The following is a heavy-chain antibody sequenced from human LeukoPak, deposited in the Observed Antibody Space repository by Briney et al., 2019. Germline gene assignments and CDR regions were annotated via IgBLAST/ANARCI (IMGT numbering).Heavy chain of an antibody. Sequence: ASVKVSCKASGYTFTGYYMHWVRQAPGQGLEWMGWINPNSGGTNYAQKFQGRVTMTRDTSISTAYMELSRLRSDDTAVYYCAREDDYNANWFDPWGQGTLVTVSS. CDR1: GYTFTGYY. V-gene: IGHV1-2*02. D-gene: IGHD5-24*01. J-gene: IGHJ5*02. CDR2: INPNSGGT. CDR3: AREDDYNANWFDP.